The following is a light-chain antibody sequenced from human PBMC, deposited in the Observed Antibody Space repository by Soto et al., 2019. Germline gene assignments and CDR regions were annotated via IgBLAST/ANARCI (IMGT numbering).Light chain of an antibody. V-gene: IGLV1-44*01. Sequence: QPVLTQPPSASGTPGQRVTISCSGSSSNIAGNTVNWYQQIPGTAPKLLIYSNSQRPSGVPDRFSGSKSGSSASLAISGLQSEDEADYYCAAWDDSLNRPVFGGGTQLTVL. CDR2: SNS. CDR1: SSNIAGNT. CDR3: AAWDDSLNRPV. J-gene: IGLJ7*01.